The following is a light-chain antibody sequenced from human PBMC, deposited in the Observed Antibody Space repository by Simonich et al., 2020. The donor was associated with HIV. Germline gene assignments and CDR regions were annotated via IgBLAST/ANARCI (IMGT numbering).Light chain of an antibody. CDR2: GAS. Sequence: EIVMTQSPATLSVSPGERATLSCRASQSVSHHLAWYQQKPGQAPRLLIYGASTRATGIPARFSGSGSGTECTLTISSMQSEDFAVYYCQQYNYWYTFGQGTKLEIK. CDR1: QSVSHH. V-gene: IGKV3-15*01. J-gene: IGKJ2*01. CDR3: QQYNYWYT.